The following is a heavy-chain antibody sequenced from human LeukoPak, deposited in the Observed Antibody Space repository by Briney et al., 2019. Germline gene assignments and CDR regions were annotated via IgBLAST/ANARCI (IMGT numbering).Heavy chain of an antibody. CDR1: NGSISSSSYY. D-gene: IGHD3-22*01. V-gene: IGHV4-39*01. CDR3: ARLGYDSSGYYLVLDY. J-gene: IGHJ4*02. Sequence: SETLSLTCTVSNGSISSSSYYCGWIRQPPGKGPEWIGSIYYSGSTYYNPSLKSRATISADTSRNQFSLKLSSVTAADTAMFYCARLGYDSSGYYLVLDYWGQGTLVTVSS. CDR2: IYYSGST.